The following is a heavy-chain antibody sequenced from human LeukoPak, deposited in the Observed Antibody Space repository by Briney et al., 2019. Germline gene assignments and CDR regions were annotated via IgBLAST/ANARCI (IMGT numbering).Heavy chain of an antibody. V-gene: IGHV1-2*02. CDR3: ARAGNYYDSSGYRY. Sequence: ASVKVSCKASGYTFTGYYMHWVRQAPGQGLEWMGWINPNSGGTNYAQKFQGRVTMTRDTSISTAYMELSRLRSDDTAVYYCARAGNYYDSSGYRYWGQGTLVTVSS. D-gene: IGHD3-22*01. CDR2: INPNSGGT. J-gene: IGHJ4*02. CDR1: GYTFTGYY.